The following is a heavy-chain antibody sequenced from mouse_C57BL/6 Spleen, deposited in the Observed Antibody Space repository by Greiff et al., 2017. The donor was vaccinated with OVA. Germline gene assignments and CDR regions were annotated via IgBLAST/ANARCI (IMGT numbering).Heavy chain of an antibody. CDR2: INYDGSST. CDR3: ARGTFFAY. V-gene: IGHV5-16*01. J-gene: IGHJ3*01. CDR1: GFTFSDYY. Sequence: EVQVVESEGGLVQPGSSMKLSCTASGFTFSDYYMAWVRQVPEKGLEWVANINYDGSSTYYLDSLKSRFIISRDNAKNILYLQMSSLKSEDTATYYCARGTFFAYWGQGTLVTVSA.